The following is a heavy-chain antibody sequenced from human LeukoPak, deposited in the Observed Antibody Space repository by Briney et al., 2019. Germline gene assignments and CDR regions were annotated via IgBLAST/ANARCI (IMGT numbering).Heavy chain of an antibody. CDR3: ARVLWFGELLKGYYYYYMDV. CDR1: GGSISSGSYY. D-gene: IGHD3-10*01. CDR2: IDTSGST. V-gene: IGHV4-61*02. Sequence: SQTLSLTCTVSGGSISSGSYYWSWIRQPAGKGLEWIGRIDTSGSTNYNPSLKSRVTISVDTSKNQFSLKLSSVTAADTAVYYCARVLWFGELLKGYYYYYMDVRGKGTTVTVSS. J-gene: IGHJ6*03.